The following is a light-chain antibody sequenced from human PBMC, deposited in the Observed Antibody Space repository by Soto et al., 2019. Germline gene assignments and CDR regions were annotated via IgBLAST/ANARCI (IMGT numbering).Light chain of an antibody. Sequence: DIPMTQSPSSLSASVGDRVTITCRASQGISNYLVWYQQKPGKGPKLLIFAASTLRSGVPSRFSGSGSGTDFTLTISSLQPEDVATYYCQKYNNAPWTFGQGTKVEIK. CDR3: QKYNNAPWT. CDR2: AAS. CDR1: QGISNY. J-gene: IGKJ1*01. V-gene: IGKV1-27*01.